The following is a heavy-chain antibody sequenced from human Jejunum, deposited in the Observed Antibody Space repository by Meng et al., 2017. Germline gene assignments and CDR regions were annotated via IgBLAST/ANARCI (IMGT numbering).Heavy chain of an antibody. D-gene: IGHD6-13*01. CDR3: ARDSSLVGSSNWAFDY. CDR2: INPNNGNT. V-gene: IGHV1-2*06. Sequence: QVQLVQSGAEVKTPGAAVKVSCKASGYTFTGNYLHWVRQATGQGLEWMGRINPNNGNTNYGQKFQGRVTMTRDTSSSTAYIEVSGLRSDDTAVYYCARDSSLVGSSNWAFDYWGQGTLVTVSS. J-gene: IGHJ4*02. CDR1: GYTFTGNY.